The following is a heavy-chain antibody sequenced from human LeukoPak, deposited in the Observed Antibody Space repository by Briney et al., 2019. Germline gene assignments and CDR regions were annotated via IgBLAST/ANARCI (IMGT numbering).Heavy chain of an antibody. V-gene: IGHV3-30*02. CDR1: GFTFSGYG. D-gene: IGHD2-15*01. CDR2: IRYDGSNK. Sequence: GGSLRLSCAASGFTFSGYGMHWVRQAPGKGLEWVAFIRYDGSNKYYADSVKGRFTISRDNSKNTLYLQMNSLRAEDTAVYYCAKDTYCSGGSCYSMGGSYWHFDYWGQGTLVTVSS. J-gene: IGHJ4*02. CDR3: AKDTYCSGGSCYSMGGSYWHFDY.